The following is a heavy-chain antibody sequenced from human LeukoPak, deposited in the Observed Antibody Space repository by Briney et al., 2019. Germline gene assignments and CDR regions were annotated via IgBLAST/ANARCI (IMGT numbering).Heavy chain of an antibody. CDR2: VYTSEHT. CDR3: ARGPYGSGSYSLDY. CDR1: GDSISSYY. Sequence: PSETLSLTCTVSGDSISSYYWSWVRQPAGKGLEWIRRVYTSEHTNYNTSLKSRVTMSLDTSKNQFSLNLSSVTAADTAVYYCARGPYGSGSYSLDYWGQGTLVTVSS. J-gene: IGHJ4*02. D-gene: IGHD3-10*01. V-gene: IGHV4-4*07.